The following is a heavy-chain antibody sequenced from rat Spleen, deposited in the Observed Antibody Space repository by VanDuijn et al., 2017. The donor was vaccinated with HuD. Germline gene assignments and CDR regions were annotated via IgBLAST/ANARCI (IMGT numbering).Heavy chain of an antibody. CDR2: ISRNGST. J-gene: IGHJ3*01. Sequence: QVQLKESGPGLVQPSQTLSLTCTVSGFSLTSNGLSWVRQPPGKGLEWIAAISRNGSTFYNSALKSRLSISRDTSKSQVFLKMNSLQSEDTAIYFCSRDEYRYNWGFGYWGQGTLVTVSS. V-gene: IGHV2S12*01. CDR1: GFSLTSNG. D-gene: IGHD1-5*01. CDR3: SRDEYRYNWGFGY.